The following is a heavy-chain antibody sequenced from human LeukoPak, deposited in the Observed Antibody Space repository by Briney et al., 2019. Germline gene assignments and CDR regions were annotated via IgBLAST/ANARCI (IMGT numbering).Heavy chain of an antibody. Sequence: GGSLRLSCAASGFTVSSNYMSWVRQAPGKGLEWVSIIYSGGSTYYADSVKGRFTVSRDSSKNTLYLHMNSLRAEDTAVFYCARSVFYGVIDYWGQGTLVTVSS. CDR1: GFTVSSNY. J-gene: IGHJ4*02. CDR2: IYSGGST. D-gene: IGHD3-3*01. V-gene: IGHV3-66*01. CDR3: ARSVFYGVIDY.